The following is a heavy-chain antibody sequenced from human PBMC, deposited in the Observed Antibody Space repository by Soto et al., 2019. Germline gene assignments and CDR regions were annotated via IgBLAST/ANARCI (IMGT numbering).Heavy chain of an antibody. CDR1: GFTFSSYS. J-gene: IGHJ4*02. D-gene: IGHD3-22*01. CDR2: ISSSSSTI. CDR3: ARDDYYDSSGYLFDY. V-gene: IGHV3-48*02. Sequence: EVQLVESGGGLVQPGGSLRLSCAASGFTFSSYSMNWVRQAPGKGLELVSYISSSSSTIYYADSVKGRFTISRDNAKNSLYLQMNSLRDEDTAVYYCARDDYYDSSGYLFDYWGQGTLVTVSS.